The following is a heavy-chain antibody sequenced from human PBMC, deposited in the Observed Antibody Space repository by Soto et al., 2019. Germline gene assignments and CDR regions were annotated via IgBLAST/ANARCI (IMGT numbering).Heavy chain of an antibody. CDR1: GYTFTSYA. Sequence: GASVKVSCKASGYTFTSYAMHWVRQAPGQRLEWMGWINAGNGNTKYSQKFQGRVTITRDTSASTAYMELSSLRSEDTAVYYCARGNDSSGYYYVSFDYWGQGTLVTVSS. J-gene: IGHJ4*02. D-gene: IGHD3-22*01. CDR3: ARGNDSSGYYYVSFDY. CDR2: INAGNGNT. V-gene: IGHV1-3*01.